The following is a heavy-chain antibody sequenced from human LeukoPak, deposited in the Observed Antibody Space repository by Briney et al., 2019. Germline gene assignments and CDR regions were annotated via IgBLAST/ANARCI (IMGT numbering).Heavy chain of an antibody. CDR1: GLSFRSFW. Sequence: GAPLRLSWAASGLSFRSFWMYWVRQAPGKGLEWVSRINADGSATSSADAVKGRFPISRANAKNTLCLQLNSLRAEDTAVYYCARSNYGMVVWGEGATVIASS. CDR3: ARSNYGMVV. V-gene: IGHV3-74*01. J-gene: IGHJ6*04. CDR2: INADGSAT.